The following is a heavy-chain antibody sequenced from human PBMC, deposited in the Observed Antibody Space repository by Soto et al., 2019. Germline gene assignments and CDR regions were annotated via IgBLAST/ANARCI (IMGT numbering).Heavy chain of an antibody. CDR2: IYYSGST. V-gene: IGHV4-59*08. CDR1: GGSISSYY. D-gene: IGHD4-17*01. Sequence: SETLSLTCTGSGGSISSYYWSWIRQPPGKGLEWIGYIYYSGSTNYNPSLKSRVTISVDTSKNQFSLKLSSVTAADTAVYYCAGIYGDYAYYYYYMDVWGKGTTVTVSS. J-gene: IGHJ6*03. CDR3: AGIYGDYAYYYYYMDV.